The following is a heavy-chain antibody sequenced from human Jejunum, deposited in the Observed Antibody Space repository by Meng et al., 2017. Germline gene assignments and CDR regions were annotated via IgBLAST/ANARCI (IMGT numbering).Heavy chain of an antibody. CDR1: GFTFSSYA. CDR3: ASIMSRIAGATGRADY. Sequence: GGSLRLSCAASGFTFSSYAMSWVRQAPGKGLEWVSGISGSGGSKYYADSVKGRLTISRDNSKNTLYLEMNSLRAEDTAVYYCASIMSRIAGATGRADYWGQGTPVTVSS. CDR2: ISGSGGSK. J-gene: IGHJ4*02. V-gene: IGHV3-23*01. D-gene: IGHD1-26*01.